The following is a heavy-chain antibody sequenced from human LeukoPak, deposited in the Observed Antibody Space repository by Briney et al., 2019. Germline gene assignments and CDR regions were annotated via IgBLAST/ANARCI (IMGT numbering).Heavy chain of an antibody. V-gene: IGHV3-23*01. CDR2: ISDSGDNT. D-gene: IGHD6-6*01. CDR3: AKAYRSSWFYFDY. CDR1: GFTFSPHA. J-gene: IGHJ4*02. Sequence: GSLRLSFAAPGFTFSPHAMSWVRQAPGKGPGWGSSISDSGDNTYYADSVKGRFTISRDNSKNTLFLQMSGLRAEDTAFYYCAKAYRSSWFYFDYWGQGTLVTVSS.